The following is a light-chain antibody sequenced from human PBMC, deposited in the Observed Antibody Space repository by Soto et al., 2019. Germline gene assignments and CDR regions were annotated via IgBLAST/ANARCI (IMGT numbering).Light chain of an antibody. V-gene: IGKV3-20*01. Sequence: EIVLTQSPGTLSVSPGERATLSCRASQTISSNNLAWYQQKPDQAPSLLIYGTSSRATGIPDRFSGSGSGTDFTLTISRLEPEDSAIYYCQQYVSWTFGQGTKVEI. CDR1: QTISSNN. CDR2: GTS. J-gene: IGKJ1*01. CDR3: QQYVSWT.